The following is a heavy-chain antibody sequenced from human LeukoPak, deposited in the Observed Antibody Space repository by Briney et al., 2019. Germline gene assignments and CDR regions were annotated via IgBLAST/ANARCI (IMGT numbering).Heavy chain of an antibody. V-gene: IGHV4-39*07. Sequence: PSETLSLTCTVSGGSISSSSYYWGWIRQPPGKGLEWIGSIYYSGSTYYNPSLKSRVTISVDTSKNQFSLKLSSVTAADTAVYYCARDDLQRVDPWGQGTLVTVSS. CDR1: GGSISSSSYY. D-gene: IGHD6-25*01. CDR3: ARDDLQRVDP. J-gene: IGHJ5*02. CDR2: IYYSGST.